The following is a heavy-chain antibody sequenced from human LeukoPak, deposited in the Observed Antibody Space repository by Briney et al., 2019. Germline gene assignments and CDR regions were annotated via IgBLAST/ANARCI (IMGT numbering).Heavy chain of an antibody. V-gene: IGHV1-2*02. CDR2: INPNSGGT. CDR1: GYTFTSYG. J-gene: IGHJ4*02. D-gene: IGHD5-12*01. Sequence: GASVKVSCKASGYTFTSYGISWVRQAPGQGLEWMCGINPNSGGTNYAQKFQGRVTMTRDTSISTAYMELSRLRSDDTAVYYCARGFVDIVATGVPALDYWGQGTLVTVSS. CDR3: ARGFVDIVATGVPALDY.